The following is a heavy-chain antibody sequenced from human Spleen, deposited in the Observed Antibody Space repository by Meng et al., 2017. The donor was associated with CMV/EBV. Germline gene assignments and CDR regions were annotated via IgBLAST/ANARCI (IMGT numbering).Heavy chain of an antibody. J-gene: IGHJ3*02. CDR2: LTYDGNNE. CDR3: ARDYCSGDCDAFDI. D-gene: IGHD2-21*01. CDR1: GFRFDDCG. Sequence: GESLKISCAASGFRFDDCGMHWVRQAPGKGLEWVALLTYDGNNEHYADSVKDRFTISRDSPKNTLYLQMNSLRPEDTAVYYCARDYCSGDCDAFDIWGQGTMVTVSS. V-gene: IGHV3-30*19.